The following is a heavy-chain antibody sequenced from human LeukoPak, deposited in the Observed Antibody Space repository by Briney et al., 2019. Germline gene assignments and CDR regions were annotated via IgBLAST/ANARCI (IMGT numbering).Heavy chain of an antibody. CDR2: IYHSGST. Sequence: SETLSLTCIVSGGSIRSGGYYCTWIRQHPGKGLEWIGYIYHSGSTYYNPSLESRVTISVDTSRNQFSLKLNSVTAVDTAVYYCAIDRSGYYRFDYWGQGTLVTVSS. V-gene: IGHV4-31*03. J-gene: IGHJ4*02. D-gene: IGHD3-22*01. CDR1: GGSIRSGGYY. CDR3: AIDRSGYYRFDY.